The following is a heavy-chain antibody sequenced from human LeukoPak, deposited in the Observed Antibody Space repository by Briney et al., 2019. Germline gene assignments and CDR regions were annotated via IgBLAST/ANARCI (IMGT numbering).Heavy chain of an antibody. V-gene: IGHV3-74*01. CDR1: GFTFGNYW. D-gene: IGHD6-13*01. Sequence: SGGSLRLSCAASGFTFGNYWMHWVRHVPGKGLVWVSRIDTDGSITNYADSARSRFTISKDNSKNTVYLQMSSLRVDDTAVYYCAKAASSSWPSYYYGMDVWGQGTTVTVSS. CDR2: IDTDGSIT. CDR3: AKAASSSWPSYYYGMDV. J-gene: IGHJ6*02.